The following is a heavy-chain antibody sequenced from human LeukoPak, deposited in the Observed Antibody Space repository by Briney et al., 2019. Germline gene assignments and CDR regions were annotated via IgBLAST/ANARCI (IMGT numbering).Heavy chain of an antibody. V-gene: IGHV3-30*04. Sequence: GGSLRLSCAASGFTFSSYAMSWVRQAPGKGLERVADIQNDGSNEQSADSVKGRFSISRDSSRNILYLQMNSLRAEDTAVYYCAKDRCSNGIGCYYYYMDVWGKGTTVTISS. CDR3: AKDRCSNGIGCYYYYMDV. CDR1: GFTFSSYA. D-gene: IGHD2-8*01. CDR2: IQNDGSNE. J-gene: IGHJ6*03.